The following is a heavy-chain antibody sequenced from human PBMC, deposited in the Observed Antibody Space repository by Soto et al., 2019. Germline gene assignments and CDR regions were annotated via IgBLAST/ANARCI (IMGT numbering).Heavy chain of an antibody. V-gene: IGHV4-59*08. J-gene: IGHJ6*03. CDR3: ARRVQFPQNVYDYYYYMDV. Sequence: SETLSLTCTVSGGSISSYYWSWIRQPPGKGLEWIGYIYYSGSTNYNPSLKSRVTISVDTSKNQFSLKLSSVTAADTAVYYCARRVQFPQNVYDYYYYMDVWGKGTTVTVSS. CDR2: IYYSGST. CDR1: GGSISSYY. D-gene: IGHD4-4*01.